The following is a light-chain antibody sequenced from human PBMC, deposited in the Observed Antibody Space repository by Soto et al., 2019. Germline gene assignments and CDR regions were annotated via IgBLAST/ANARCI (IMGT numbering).Light chain of an antibody. J-gene: IGLJ1*01. Sequence: QSALTQFASVSGAPGQSITISCTGTSSDVGSYNLVSWYQQHPGKAPKLMIYEVSKRPSGVSNRFSGSKSGNTASLTISGLQAEDEAYYYCCSYAGSSTYVFGTGTKVTVL. CDR3: CSYAGSSTYV. CDR1: SSDVGSYNL. V-gene: IGLV2-23*02. CDR2: EVS.